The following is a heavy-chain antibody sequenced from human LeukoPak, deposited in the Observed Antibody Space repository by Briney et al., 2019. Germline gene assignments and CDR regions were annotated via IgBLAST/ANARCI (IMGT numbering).Heavy chain of an antibody. CDR1: GGSISSSSYY. J-gene: IGHJ5*02. Sequence: SETLSLTCTVSGGSISSSSYYWGRIRQPPGTGLEWIGSIYYSGSTYYNPSLKSRVTISVDTSKNQFSLKLSSVTAADTAVYYCARHVLLGFIAVAGPFDPWGQGTLVTVSS. D-gene: IGHD6-19*01. CDR3: ARHVLLGFIAVAGPFDP. CDR2: IYYSGST. V-gene: IGHV4-39*01.